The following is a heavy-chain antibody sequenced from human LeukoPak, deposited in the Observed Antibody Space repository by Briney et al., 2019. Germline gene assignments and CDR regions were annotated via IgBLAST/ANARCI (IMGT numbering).Heavy chain of an antibody. CDR3: ARGGSSSWYRPEFDY. CDR2: ITSSSSYT. V-gene: IGHV3-21*01. CDR1: GFTFSTYD. Sequence: GGSLRLSCAASGFTFSTYDMNWVRQAPGKGLEWVSSITSSSSYTFYADSVKGRFTISRDNAKSSLYLQMNSLRAEDTAVYYCARGGSSSWYRPEFDYWGQGTLVTVSS. J-gene: IGHJ4*02. D-gene: IGHD6-13*01.